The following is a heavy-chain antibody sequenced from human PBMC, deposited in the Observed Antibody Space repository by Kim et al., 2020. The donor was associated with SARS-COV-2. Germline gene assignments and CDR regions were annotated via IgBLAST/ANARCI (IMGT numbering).Heavy chain of an antibody. J-gene: IGHJ6*02. D-gene: IGHD2-2*01. CDR3: AREPDIVVVPAAEKEAGYYGMDV. V-gene: IGHV3-21*01. Sequence: GGSLRLSCAASGFTFSSYSMNWVRQAPGKGLEWVSSISSSSSYIYYADSVKGRFTISRDNAKNSLYLQMNSLRAEDTAVYYCAREPDIVVVPAAEKEAGYYGMDVWGQGTTVTVSS. CDR2: ISSSSSYI. CDR1: GFTFSSYS.